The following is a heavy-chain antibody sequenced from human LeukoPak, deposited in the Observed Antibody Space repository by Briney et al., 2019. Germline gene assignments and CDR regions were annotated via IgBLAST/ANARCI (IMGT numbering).Heavy chain of an antibody. V-gene: IGHV4-61*02. CDR2: IYTSGST. J-gene: IGHJ3*02. D-gene: IGHD3-16*02. CDR3: ARVLTGGVWGSYRYSGDAFDI. Sequence: SETLSLTCTVSGGSISSGSYYWSWIRQPAGKGLEWIGRIYTSGSTNYNPSLKSRVTISVDTSKNQFSLKLSSVTAADTAVYYCARVLTGGVWGSYRYSGDAFDIWGQGTMVTVSS. CDR1: GGSISSGSYY.